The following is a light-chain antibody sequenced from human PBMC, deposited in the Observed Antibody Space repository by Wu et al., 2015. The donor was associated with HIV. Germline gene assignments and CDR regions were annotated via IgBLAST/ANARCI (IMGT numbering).Light chain of an antibody. Sequence: DIQMTQSPSSLSASVGDRVTITCRASQSISSWLAWYQQKPGKAPKLLIYKASSLENAVPSRFSGSGSGTEFTLTISSLQPDDFATYYCQQYNSYSWTFGRRDQGGDQT. CDR2: KAS. V-gene: IGKV1-5*03. CDR3: QQYNSYSWT. CDR1: QSISSW. J-gene: IGKJ1*01.